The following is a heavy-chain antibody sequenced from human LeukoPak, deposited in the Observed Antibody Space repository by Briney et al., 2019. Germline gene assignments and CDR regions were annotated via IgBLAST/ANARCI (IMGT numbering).Heavy chain of an antibody. CDR3: ASRYCSSTSCYPDYFDY. J-gene: IGHJ4*02. CDR1: GGTFSSYA. CDR2: IIPIFGTA. V-gene: IGHV1-69*06. Sequence: SVKVSCKASGGTFSSYAISWVRQAPGQGLEWMGGIIPIFGTANYAQKFQGRVTITEDKSTSTAYMELSSLRSEDTAVYYCASRYCSSTSCYPDYFDYWGQGTLVTVSS. D-gene: IGHD2-2*01.